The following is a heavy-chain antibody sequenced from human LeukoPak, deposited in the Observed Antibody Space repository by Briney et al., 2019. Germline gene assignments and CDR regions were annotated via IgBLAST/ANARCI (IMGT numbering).Heavy chain of an antibody. V-gene: IGHV1-69*05. CDR3: ARDVTIFGVVSGAFDI. D-gene: IGHD3-3*01. CDR2: IIPIFGTA. Sequence: SVKASCKASGGTFSSYAISWVRQAPGQGLEWMGGIIPIFGTANYAQKFQGRVTITTDESTSTAYMELSSLRSEDTAVYYCARDVTIFGVVSGAFDIWGQRTMVTVSS. CDR1: GGTFSSYA. J-gene: IGHJ3*02.